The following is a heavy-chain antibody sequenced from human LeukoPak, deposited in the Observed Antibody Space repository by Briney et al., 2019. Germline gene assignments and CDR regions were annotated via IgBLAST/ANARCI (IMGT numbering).Heavy chain of an antibody. D-gene: IGHD6-19*01. J-gene: IGHJ6*02. CDR3: ARDRPGIAVAGTWAPYYYGMDV. V-gene: IGHV1-18*01. CDR1: GYTFTSYG. CDR2: ISAYNGNT. Sequence: SAKVSCKASGYTFTSYGISWVRQAPGQGLEWMGWISAYNGNTNYAQKLQGRVTMTTDTSTSTAYMELRSLRSDDTAVYYCARDRPGIAVAGTWAPYYYGMDVWGQGTTVTVSS.